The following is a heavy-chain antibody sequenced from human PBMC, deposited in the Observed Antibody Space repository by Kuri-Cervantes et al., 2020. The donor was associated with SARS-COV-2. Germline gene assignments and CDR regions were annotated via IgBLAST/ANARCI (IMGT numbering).Heavy chain of an antibody. CDR2: IKLESEGRAT. Sequence: GESLKISCAASGFTFSTSWMHWVRQAPGKGLEWVGFIKLESEGRATDYAAPVRGRFTISRDDSNNALYLQMNGLKTEDTAVYYCSRDWYGVDFWGQGTTVTVSS. V-gene: IGHV3-15*07. D-gene: IGHD2-21*01. CDR1: GFTFSTSW. J-gene: IGHJ6*02. CDR3: SRDWYGVDF.